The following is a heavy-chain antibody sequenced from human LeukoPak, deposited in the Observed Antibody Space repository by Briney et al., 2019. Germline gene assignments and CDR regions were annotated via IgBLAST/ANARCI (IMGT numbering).Heavy chain of an antibody. Sequence: ASVKVSCRASGYTFTGYYMHWVRQAPGQGLEWMGWINPNSGGTNYAQKFQGRVTMTRDTSISTAYMELSRLRSDDTAVYYCARDGGIAAAGTGPWGQGTLVTVSS. D-gene: IGHD6-13*01. CDR1: GYTFTGYY. CDR3: ARDGGIAAAGTGP. J-gene: IGHJ5*02. V-gene: IGHV1-2*02. CDR2: INPNSGGT.